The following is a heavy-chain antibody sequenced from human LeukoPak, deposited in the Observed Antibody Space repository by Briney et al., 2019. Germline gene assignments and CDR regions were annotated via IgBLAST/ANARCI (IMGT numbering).Heavy chain of an antibody. CDR3: ARVEAVAYYYYGMDV. V-gene: IGHV4-34*01. J-gene: IGHJ6*02. CDR2: INHSGST. CDR1: GGSFSGYY. Sequence: PSETLSLTCAVYGGSFSGYYWSWIRQPPGKGLEWTGEINHSGSTNYNPSLKSRVTISVDTSKNQFSLKLSSVTAADTAVYYCARVEAVAYYYYGMDVWGQGTTVTVSS. D-gene: IGHD6-19*01.